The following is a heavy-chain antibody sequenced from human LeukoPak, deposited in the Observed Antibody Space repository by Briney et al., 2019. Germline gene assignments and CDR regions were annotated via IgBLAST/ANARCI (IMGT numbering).Heavy chain of an antibody. CDR3: ARGDRITIFGVVPNVDY. J-gene: IGHJ4*02. Sequence: ASVKVSCKASGYTFTSYAMNWVRQAPGQGLEWMGWINTNTGNPTYAQGFTGRVVFSLDTSVSTAYLQISSLKAEDTAVYYCARGDRITIFGVVPNVDYWGQGTLVTVSS. V-gene: IGHV7-4-1*02. CDR2: INTNTGNP. D-gene: IGHD3-3*01. CDR1: GYTFTSYA.